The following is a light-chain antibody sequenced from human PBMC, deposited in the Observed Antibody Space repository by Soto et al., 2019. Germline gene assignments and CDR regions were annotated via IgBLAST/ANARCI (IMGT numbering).Light chain of an antibody. CDR1: QSISIY. CDR3: QQSYSTPPWT. Sequence: DIQITQSPSSLSASVGDRVTITCRASQSISIYLNWYQQKPGKAPKLLIYAASSLQSGVPSRFSGSGSGTDFTLTISSLKPEDFATYYCQQSYSTPPWTFGQGTKVDIK. J-gene: IGKJ1*01. V-gene: IGKV1-39*01. CDR2: AAS.